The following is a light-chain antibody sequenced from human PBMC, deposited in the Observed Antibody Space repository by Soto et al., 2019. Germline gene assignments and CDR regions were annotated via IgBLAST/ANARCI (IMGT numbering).Light chain of an antibody. Sequence: VLTQPPSASGAPGQRVTISCSGSSSNIGSNTVNWYQQLPGAAPDLLIYSNNQRPSGVPDRFSGSKSGTSASLAISGLQSEDEADYYCAVWDDNVNGPGYVFGTGTKVTVL. J-gene: IGLJ1*01. CDR1: SSNIGSNT. CDR2: SNN. CDR3: AVWDDNVNGPGYV. V-gene: IGLV1-44*01.